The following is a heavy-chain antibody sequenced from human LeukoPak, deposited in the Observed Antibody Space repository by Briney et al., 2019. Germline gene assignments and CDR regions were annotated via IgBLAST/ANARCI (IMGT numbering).Heavy chain of an antibody. D-gene: IGHD6-13*01. CDR1: GYTSTNYY. V-gene: IGHV1-46*01. CDR3: ARLGIAAAGTLY. J-gene: IGHJ4*02. Sequence: ASVKVSCKASGYTSTNYYMHWVRQAPGQGLEWMGIINPSGDRSTYAQNFQGRVTMTRDTSTSTVYMELSSLRSEDTAVYYCARLGIAAAGTLYWGQGTLVTVSS. CDR2: INPSGDRS.